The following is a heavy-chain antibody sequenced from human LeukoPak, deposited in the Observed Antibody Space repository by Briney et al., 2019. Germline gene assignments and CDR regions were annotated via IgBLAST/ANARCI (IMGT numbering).Heavy chain of an antibody. D-gene: IGHD3-22*01. CDR3: ARRDYYDSSGHGSKYFQH. CDR2: MNPNSGNT. CDR1: GYTFTSYD. Sequence: ASVKVSCKASGYTFTSYDINWVRQATGQGLEWMGWMNPNSGNTGYAQKFQGRVTMTRNTSISTAYMELSSLKASDTAMYYCARRDYYDSSGHGSKYFQHWGQGTLVTVSS. J-gene: IGHJ1*01. V-gene: IGHV1-8*01.